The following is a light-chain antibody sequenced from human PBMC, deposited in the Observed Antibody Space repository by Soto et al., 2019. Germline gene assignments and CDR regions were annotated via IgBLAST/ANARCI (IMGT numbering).Light chain of an antibody. CDR3: PQSYSTPRT. V-gene: IGKV1-39*01. J-gene: IGKJ1*01. CDR1: QSISSS. Sequence: DIQMTQSPSSLSASVGDRVTITCRASQSISSSLNWYQKKPGKAPKLLIYAASSLQSGVPSRFSGSGSGTDFTLTISSLHPEDFATYYCPQSYSTPRTFGQGTKVEIK. CDR2: AAS.